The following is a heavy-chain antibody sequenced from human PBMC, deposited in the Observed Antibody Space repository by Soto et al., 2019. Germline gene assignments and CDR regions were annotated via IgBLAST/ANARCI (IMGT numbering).Heavy chain of an antibody. CDR1: GFTFSSYS. J-gene: IGHJ3*02. Sequence: GGSLRLSCAASGFTFSSYSMNWVRQAPGKGLEWVSSISSGSSYIYYADSVKGRFTISRDNAKNSLYLQMNSLRAEDTAVYYCATHYYGSGSYAFDIWGQGTMVTVSS. D-gene: IGHD3-10*01. V-gene: IGHV3-21*01. CDR3: ATHYYGSGSYAFDI. CDR2: ISSGSSYI.